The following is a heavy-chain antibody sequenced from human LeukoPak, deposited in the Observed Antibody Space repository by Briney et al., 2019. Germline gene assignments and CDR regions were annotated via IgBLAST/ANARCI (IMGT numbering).Heavy chain of an antibody. CDR1: GGSFSGYY. J-gene: IGHJ4*02. Sequence: SETLSLTCAVYGGSFSGYYWSWIRQSPAKGLEWIGEINHSGSSNYNPSLKSRVTISVDTSKNQFSLKLSSVTAADTAVYYCAGGRDGNNQGTHDYWSQGTLVTVSS. CDR3: AGGRDGNNQGTHDY. CDR2: INHSGSS. D-gene: IGHD5-24*01. V-gene: IGHV4-34*01.